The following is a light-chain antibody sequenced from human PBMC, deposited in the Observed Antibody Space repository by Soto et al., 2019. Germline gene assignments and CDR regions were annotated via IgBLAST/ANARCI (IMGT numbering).Light chain of an antibody. CDR2: WAS. J-gene: IGKJ1*01. CDR1: QSVLYSSNNKNY. CDR3: QQYYSTPWT. Sequence: DIVMTQSPDSLAVCLGERATINCKSRQSVLYSSNNKNYLAWYQQKPGQPPKLLIYWASTRESGVPDRFSGSGSGTDFTLTISCLQAEDVAVYYCQQYYSTPWTFGQGTKVEIK. V-gene: IGKV4-1*01.